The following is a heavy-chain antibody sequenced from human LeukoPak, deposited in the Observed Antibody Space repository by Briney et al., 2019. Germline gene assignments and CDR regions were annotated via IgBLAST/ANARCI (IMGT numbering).Heavy chain of an antibody. Sequence: HPGGSLRLSCAASGFTFSSYGMHWVRQAPGKGLDWVAFIRYDGHNKYYADSVKGRFTISRDNSKNTLYLQMNSLRAEDTAVCYCAKVGPEYYYYMDVWGKGTTVTVSS. CDR3: AKVGPEYYYYMDV. V-gene: IGHV3-30*02. D-gene: IGHD1-14*01. CDR2: IRYDGHNK. CDR1: GFTFSSYG. J-gene: IGHJ6*03.